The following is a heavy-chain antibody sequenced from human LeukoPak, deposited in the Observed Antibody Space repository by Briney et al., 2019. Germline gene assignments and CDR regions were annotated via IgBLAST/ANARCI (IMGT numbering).Heavy chain of an antibody. CDR3: ARLTHSSGWSYYYMDV. V-gene: IGHV4-34*01. J-gene: IGHJ6*03. D-gene: IGHD6-19*01. CDR2: INHSGST. CDR1: GGSFSGYY. Sequence: SETLSLTCAVYGGSFSGYYWSWIRQPPGKGLEWIGEINHSGSTNYNPSLKSRVTISVDTSKNQFSLKLSSVTAADTAVYHCARLTHSSGWSYYYMDVWGKGTTVTVSS.